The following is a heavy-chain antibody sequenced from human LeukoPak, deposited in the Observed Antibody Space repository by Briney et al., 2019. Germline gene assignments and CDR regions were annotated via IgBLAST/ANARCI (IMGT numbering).Heavy chain of an antibody. V-gene: IGHV1-3*01. CDR1: GYTFTSYV. J-gene: IGHJ6*02. Sequence: GASVKVSCKASGYTFTSYVMHWVRQAPGQRLEWMGWINAGNGNTKYSQKFQGRVTITRDTSASTAYMELSSLRSEDTAVYYCARGRGGVIARYYGMDVWGQGTTVTVSS. CDR2: INAGNGNT. D-gene: IGHD3-10*01. CDR3: ARGRGGVIARYYGMDV.